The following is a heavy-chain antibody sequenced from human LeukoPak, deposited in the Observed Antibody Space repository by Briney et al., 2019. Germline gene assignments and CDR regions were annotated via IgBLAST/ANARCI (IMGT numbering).Heavy chain of an antibody. CDR2: ISGSGGST. D-gene: IGHD5-12*01. V-gene: IGHV3-23*01. CDR3: AKDRIVATIKRYFDY. CDR1: GFAFNTYS. Sequence: GGSLRLSCAASGFAFNTYSMNWVRQAPGKGLEWVSAISGSGGSTYYADSVKGRFTISRDNSKNTLYLQMNSLRAEDTAVYYCAKDRIVATIKRYFDYWGQGTLVTVSS. J-gene: IGHJ4*02.